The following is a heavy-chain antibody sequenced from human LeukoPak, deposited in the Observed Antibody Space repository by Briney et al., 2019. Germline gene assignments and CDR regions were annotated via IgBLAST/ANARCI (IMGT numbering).Heavy chain of an antibody. Sequence: GGSLRLSCAASGFTFDDYAMHWVRQAPGKGLEWVSGISWNSGSIGYADSVEGRFTISRDNAKNSLYLQMNSLRAEDTALYYCAKDIGNWGQGTLVTVSS. J-gene: IGHJ4*02. V-gene: IGHV3-9*01. CDR3: AKDIGN. CDR2: ISWNSGSI. CDR1: GFTFDDYA.